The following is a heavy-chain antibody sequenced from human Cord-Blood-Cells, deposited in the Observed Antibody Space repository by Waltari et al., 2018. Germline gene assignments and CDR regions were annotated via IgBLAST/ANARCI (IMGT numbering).Heavy chain of an antibody. CDR2: MNPNSGNT. V-gene: IGHV1-8*03. CDR3: ARGCYDFWSGKDNWFDP. CDR1: GYTFTGHD. Sequence: QVQLVQSGAEVKKPGASWKVSCKASGYTFTGHDITWVRQANGQGLECLGWMNPNSGNTGYAQKFQGRVTITRNTSISTAYMELSSLRSEDTAVYYCARGCYDFWSGKDNWFDPWGQGTLVTVSS. J-gene: IGHJ5*02. D-gene: IGHD3-3*01.